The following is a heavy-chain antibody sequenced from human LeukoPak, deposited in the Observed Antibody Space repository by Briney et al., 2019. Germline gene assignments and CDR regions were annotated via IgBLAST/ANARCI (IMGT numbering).Heavy chain of an antibody. CDR3: ARVGNEHLGEY. V-gene: IGHV3-48*01. CDR2: ISRSSSTI. D-gene: IGHD3-10*01. CDR1: GGSISSSN. J-gene: IGHJ4*02. Sequence: ETLSLTCAVSGGSISSSNWWSWVRQAPGKGLEWVSYISRSSSTIYYADSVKGRFTISRDNAKNSLYLQMNSLRVEDTAVYYCARVGNEHLGEYWGQGTLVTVSS.